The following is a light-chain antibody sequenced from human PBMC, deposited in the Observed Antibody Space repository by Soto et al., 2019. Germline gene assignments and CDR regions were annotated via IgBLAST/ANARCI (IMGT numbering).Light chain of an antibody. V-gene: IGLV2-14*01. CDR3: CSYTXXSISYV. Sequence: QSALTQPASVSGSPGQSITISCTGTSSEVGGYNYVSWYQQHPGKAPKLMIYDVSNRPSGVSNRFSGSKSGNTASLTISGLQAQDEADYYCCSYTXXSISYVFGTGTK. CDR1: SSEVGGYNY. J-gene: IGLJ1*01. CDR2: DVS.